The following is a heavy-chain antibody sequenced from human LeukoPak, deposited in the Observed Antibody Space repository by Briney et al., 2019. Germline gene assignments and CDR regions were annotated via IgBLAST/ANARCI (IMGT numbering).Heavy chain of an antibody. CDR2: IGTSSSDI. V-gene: IGHV3-21*01. CDR3: ARDGVRGEALDY. CDR1: GFTFSSYS. Sequence: PGGSLRLSCAASGFTFSSYSMNWVRQAPGKGLEWVSSIGTSSSDIYYADSVKGRFTISRDNAKNSLYLQLNSLRVDDTAVYYCARDGVRGEALDYWGQGTLVTVSS. J-gene: IGHJ4*02. D-gene: IGHD3-10*01.